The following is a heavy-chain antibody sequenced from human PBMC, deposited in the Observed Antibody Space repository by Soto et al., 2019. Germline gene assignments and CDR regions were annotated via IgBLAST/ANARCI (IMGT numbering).Heavy chain of an antibody. CDR1: GYTFTIYG. CDR3: ARIAARRDFDY. D-gene: IGHD6-6*01. Sequence: ASLKVSCKASGYTFTIYGISWVRQAPGQGLEWMGWISAYNGNTNYAQKLQGRVTMTTDTSTSTAYMELRSLRSDDTAVYYCARIAARRDFDYWGQGTLVTVSS. J-gene: IGHJ4*02. V-gene: IGHV1-18*01. CDR2: ISAYNGNT.